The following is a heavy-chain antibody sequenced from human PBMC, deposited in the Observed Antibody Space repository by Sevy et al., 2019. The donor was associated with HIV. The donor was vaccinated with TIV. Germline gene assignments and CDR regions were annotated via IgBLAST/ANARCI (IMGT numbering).Heavy chain of an antibody. J-gene: IGHJ6*02. Sequence: ASVKVSCKASGYTFTSYDINWVRQATGQGLEWMGWMNPNSGNTGYAQKFQGRVTMTRNTSISTAYMELSSLRSDDTAVYYCARVRDSSDYYFHNYYYYGMDVWGQGTTVTVSS. CDR2: MNPNSGNT. D-gene: IGHD3-22*01. V-gene: IGHV1-8*01. CDR3: ARVRDSSDYYFHNYYYYGMDV. CDR1: GYTFTSYD.